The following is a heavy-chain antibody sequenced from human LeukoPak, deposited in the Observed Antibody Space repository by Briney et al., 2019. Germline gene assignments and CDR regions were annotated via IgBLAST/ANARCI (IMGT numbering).Heavy chain of an antibody. J-gene: IGHJ3*02. D-gene: IGHD6-13*01. CDR2: ISGSGGST. CDR3: ARSPREGWWAAAGRLDAFDI. V-gene: IGHV3-23*01. Sequence: PGGSLRLSCAASGFTLSSYAMSWVRQAPGKGLEWVSVISGSGGSTYYADSVKGRFTISRDNAKNSLYLQMNSLRAEDTAVYYCARSPREGWWAAAGRLDAFDIWGQGTMVTVSS. CDR1: GFTLSSYA.